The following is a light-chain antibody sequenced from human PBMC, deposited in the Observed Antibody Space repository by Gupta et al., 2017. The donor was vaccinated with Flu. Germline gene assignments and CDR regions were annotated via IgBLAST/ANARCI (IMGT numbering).Light chain of an antibody. Sequence: DIQMIQSPSCLSASVRDRVTITCRASQNINTLLNWYQQKPGEASKFLIYAASSLKSGVPSRFSGSGSGTDFSLTISGLQPEDFATYYCQQSHITPPTFGQGTQLEIK. CDR3: QQSHITPPT. J-gene: IGKJ2*01. CDR2: AAS. CDR1: QNINTL. V-gene: IGKV1-39*01.